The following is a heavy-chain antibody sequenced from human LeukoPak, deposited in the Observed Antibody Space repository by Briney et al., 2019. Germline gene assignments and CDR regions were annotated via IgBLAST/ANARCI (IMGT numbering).Heavy chain of an antibody. CDR2: IYNSGTT. V-gene: IGHV4-59*08. J-gene: IGHJ4*02. D-gene: IGHD2-21*02. CDR3: ARLDCGGDCYVDY. Sequence: SETLSLTCTVSGGSISSHYWSWIRQPPGKGLEWIGYIYNSGTTTYNPSLERRVTMSVDMSKTQFSLRLNSVTATDTAVYYCARLDCGGDCYVDYWGQGTLVTVSS. CDR1: GGSISSHY.